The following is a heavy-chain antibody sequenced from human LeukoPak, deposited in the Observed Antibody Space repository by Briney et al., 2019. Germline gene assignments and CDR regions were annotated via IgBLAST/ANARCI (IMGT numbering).Heavy chain of an antibody. CDR3: ARDPGYSSGWYADAFDI. J-gene: IGHJ3*02. CDR2: INPNSGGT. V-gene: IGHV1-2*02. Sequence: GASAKVSCKASGYTFTGYYMHWVRQAPGQGLEWMGWINPNSGGTNYAQKFQGRVTMTRDTSISTAYMELSRLRSDDTAVYYCARDPGYSSGWYADAFDIWGQGTMVTVSS. D-gene: IGHD6-19*01. CDR1: GYTFTGYY.